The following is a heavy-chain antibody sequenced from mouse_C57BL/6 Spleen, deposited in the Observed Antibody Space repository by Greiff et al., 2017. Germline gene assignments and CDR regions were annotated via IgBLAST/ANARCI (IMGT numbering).Heavy chain of an antibody. Sequence: VHLHQPVAELVRPGSSVKLSFKASVYTFTSSWMHWLKQRPIQGLEWICNIDPSDSETHYNQKFKDKATLTVDKSSSTAYMQLSSLTSEDSAVYYCARGRGNYDAMDYWGQGTSVTVAS. J-gene: IGHJ4*01. D-gene: IGHD2-1*01. CDR2: IDPSDSET. CDR1: VYTFTSSW. CDR3: ARGRGNYDAMDY. V-gene: IGHV1-52*01.